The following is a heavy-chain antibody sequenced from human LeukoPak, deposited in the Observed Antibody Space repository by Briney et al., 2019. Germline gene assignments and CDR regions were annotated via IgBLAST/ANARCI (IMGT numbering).Heavy chain of an antibody. D-gene: IGHD4-17*01. CDR1: GFTFSIYT. CDR3: TRGSYGDYEY. CDR2: ISAGSRHI. J-gene: IGHJ4*02. Sequence: AGGSLRLSCEASGFTFSIYTMNWVRQAPGKGLEWVSLISAGSRHIYYADSVKGRFTISRDNAQNSLYLQMNSLRAEDTAVYYCTRGSYGDYEYWGQGTLVTVSS. V-gene: IGHV3-21*01.